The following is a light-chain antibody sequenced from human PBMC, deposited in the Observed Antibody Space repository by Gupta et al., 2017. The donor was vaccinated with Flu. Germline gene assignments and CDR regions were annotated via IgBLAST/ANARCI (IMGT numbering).Light chain of an antibody. J-gene: IGKJ1*01. Sequence: GDRVTITCRASQSISSWLAWYQQKPGKAPKLLIYKASSLQSGVPSRFSGSGSEAEFTLTITSLQPDDFATYYCLQYNSYPWTFGQGTKVEIK. CDR2: KAS. CDR1: QSISSW. CDR3: LQYNSYPWT. V-gene: IGKV1-5*03.